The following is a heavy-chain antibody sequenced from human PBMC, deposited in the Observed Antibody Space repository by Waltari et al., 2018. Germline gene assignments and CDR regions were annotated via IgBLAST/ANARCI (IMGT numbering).Heavy chain of an antibody. V-gene: IGHV4-34*01. CDR1: GGSFSGYY. CDR2: INHSGST. D-gene: IGHD1-26*01. Sequence: QVQLQQWGAGLLKPSETLSLTCAVYGGSFSGYYWSWIRQPPGKGLEWIGEINHSGSTNYNPSLKSRVTISVDTSKNQFSLKLSSVTAADTAVYYCASAEGGVGATGAVDIWGQGTMVTVSS. J-gene: IGHJ3*02. CDR3: ASAEGGVGATGAVDI.